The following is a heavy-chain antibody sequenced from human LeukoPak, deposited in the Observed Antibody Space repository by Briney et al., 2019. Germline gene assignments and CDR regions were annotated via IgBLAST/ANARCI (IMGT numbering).Heavy chain of an antibody. J-gene: IGHJ5*02. CDR1: GGSISSYY. D-gene: IGHD3-10*01. Sequence: SEALSLTCTVSGGSISSYYRSWIRQPPGKGLEWIGYIYYSGSANYNPSLKSRVTISVDTSKNQFSLKLTSVTAADTAVYYCARVENYGSGSSEYWFDPWGQGTLVTVSS. CDR2: IYYSGSA. CDR3: ARVENYGSGSSEYWFDP. V-gene: IGHV4-59*01.